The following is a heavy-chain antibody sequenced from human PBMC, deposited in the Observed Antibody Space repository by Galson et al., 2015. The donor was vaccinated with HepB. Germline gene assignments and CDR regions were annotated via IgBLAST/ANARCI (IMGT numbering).Heavy chain of an antibody. CDR2: IYHSGST. V-gene: IGHV4-4*02. CDR1: GGSISSSNW. Sequence: SETLSLTCAVSGGSISSSNWWSWVRQPPGRGLEWIGEIYHSGSTNYNPSLKSRVTISVDKSKNQFSLKLSSVTAADTAVYYCASTQVGNYYGMDVWGQGTTVTVSS. D-gene: IGHD1-26*01. J-gene: IGHJ6*02. CDR3: ASTQVGNYYGMDV.